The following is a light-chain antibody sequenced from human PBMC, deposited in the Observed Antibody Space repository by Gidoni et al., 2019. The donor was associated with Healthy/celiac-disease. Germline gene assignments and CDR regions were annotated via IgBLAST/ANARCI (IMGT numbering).Light chain of an antibody. CDR2: DAS. J-gene: IGKJ3*01. Sequence: EIVLTQSPATLSLSPGERATLSCRASQSVSSYLAWYHQKPGQAPRLLIYDASNRATGIPARFSGSGSGTDFTLTISSLEPEDFAVYYCQQRSNWPPRFTFXPXTKVDIK. V-gene: IGKV3-11*01. CDR3: QQRSNWPPRFT. CDR1: QSVSSY.